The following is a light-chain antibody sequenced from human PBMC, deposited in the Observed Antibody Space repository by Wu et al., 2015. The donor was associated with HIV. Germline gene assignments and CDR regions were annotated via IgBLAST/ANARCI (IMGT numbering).Light chain of an antibody. J-gene: IGKJ2*01. V-gene: IGKV1-27*01. CDR3: QHYDSYPYT. CDR2: AAS. Sequence: DIQMTQSPSSLSASVGDRVTITCRASQGISNFLAWYQQKPGKPPKVLIYAASTLQSGVPSRFSGSGSGTEFTLTITNLQPEDLGTYFCQHYDSYPYTFGQGTQLDI. CDR1: QGISNF.